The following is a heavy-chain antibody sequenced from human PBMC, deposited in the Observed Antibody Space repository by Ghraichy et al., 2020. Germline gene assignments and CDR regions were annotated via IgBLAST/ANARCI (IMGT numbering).Heavy chain of an antibody. D-gene: IGHD5-12*01. Sequence: GGSLRLSCAASRVTFSSYWMTWVRQAPGKGLEWVATINQDGSKIYYVDSVKGRFTISRDNSKNSLYLQMNSLRPEDTAVYYCTTDGVDGWNPFDYWGQGTLVTVSS. CDR2: INQDGSKI. CDR3: TTDGVDGWNPFDY. V-gene: IGHV3-7*01. CDR1: RVTFSSYW. J-gene: IGHJ4*02.